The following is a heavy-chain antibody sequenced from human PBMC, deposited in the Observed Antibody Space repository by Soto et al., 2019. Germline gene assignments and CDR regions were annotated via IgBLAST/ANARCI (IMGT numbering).Heavy chain of an antibody. D-gene: IGHD3-10*01. J-gene: IGHJ4*02. CDR1: GFTVSSSA. CDR3: AKHRASVRRVITAKAY. CDR2: ISGSDGST. Sequence: EVQLLESGGGLIQPGGSLRLSCAASGFTVSSSAISWVRQAPGKGLEWVLGISGSDGSTYYADSVKGRFTISRDNPKCTLHLQMNSLRAEDTAVYYCAKHRASVRRVITAKAYWGQGTRVTVSS. V-gene: IGHV3-23*01.